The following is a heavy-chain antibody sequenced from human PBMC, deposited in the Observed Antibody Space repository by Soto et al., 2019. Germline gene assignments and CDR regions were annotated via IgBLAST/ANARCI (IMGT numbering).Heavy chain of an antibody. D-gene: IGHD6-6*01. J-gene: IGHJ6*02. V-gene: IGHV1-69*12. CDR1: GGTFSSYA. Sequence: QVQLVQSGAEVKKPGSSVKVSCKASGGTFSSYAISWVRQAPGQGLEWMGGIIPIFGTANYAQKFQGRVTITAXESXSXGYMELSSLRSEDTAVYYCARVDSSSSPYYYYGMDVWGQGTTVTVSS. CDR3: ARVDSSSSPYYYYGMDV. CDR2: IIPIFGTA.